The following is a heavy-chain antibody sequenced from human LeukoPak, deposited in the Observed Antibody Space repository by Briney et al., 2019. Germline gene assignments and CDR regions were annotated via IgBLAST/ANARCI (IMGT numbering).Heavy chain of an antibody. D-gene: IGHD2-2*01. J-gene: IGHJ4*02. CDR1: GYTFTGYY. CDR3: ARVIGYCSSTRCSPFDY. V-gene: IGHV1-2*02. CDR2: INPNSGGT. Sequence: ASVRVSCKASGYTFTGYYMHWVRQAPGQGLEWMGWINPNSGGTNYAQKFHGRVTMTRDTSMSTVYMELTRLRSDDTALYYCARVIGYCSSTRCSPFDYWGQGTLVTVSS.